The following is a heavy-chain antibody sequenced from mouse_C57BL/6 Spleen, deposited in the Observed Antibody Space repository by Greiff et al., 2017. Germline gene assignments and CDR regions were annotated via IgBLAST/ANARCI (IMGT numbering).Heavy chain of an antibody. D-gene: IGHD4-1*01. CDR2: INPSSGYT. V-gene: IGHV1-4*01. Sequence: QVQLQQSGAELARPGASVQMSCKASGYTFTSYTMHWVKQRPGQGLEWIGYINPSSGYTKYNQKFKDKATLTADKSSSTAYMQLSSLTSEDSAVYYCARTANWDAMDYWGQGTSVTVSS. CDR1: GYTFTSYT. J-gene: IGHJ4*01. CDR3: ARTANWDAMDY.